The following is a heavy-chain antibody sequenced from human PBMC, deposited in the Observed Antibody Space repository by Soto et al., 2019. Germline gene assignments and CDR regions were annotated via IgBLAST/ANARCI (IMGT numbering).Heavy chain of an antibody. V-gene: IGHV3-64D*08. CDR1: GFTFSSYA. CDR3: ARHLDIVATTPGFDY. CDR2: ISSNGGST. J-gene: IGHJ4*02. D-gene: IGHD5-12*01. Sequence: GGSLRLSCSASGFTFSSYAMHWVRQAPGKGLEYVSAISSNGGSTYYADSVKGRFTISRDNSKNTLYLQMSSLRAEDTAVYYCARHLDIVATTPGFDYWGQGTLVTVSS.